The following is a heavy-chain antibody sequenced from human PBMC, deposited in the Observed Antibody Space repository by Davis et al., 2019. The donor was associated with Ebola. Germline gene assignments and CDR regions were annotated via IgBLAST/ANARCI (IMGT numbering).Heavy chain of an antibody. CDR1: GFTFSSYW. J-gene: IGHJ4*02. CDR2: INSDGSRT. CDR3: AKDIGALPYSSPFDY. V-gene: IGHV3-74*01. D-gene: IGHD6-13*01. Sequence: HTGGSLRLSCAASGFTFSSYWMHWVRQAPGKGLVWVSRINSDGSRTNYADSVKGRFTMSRDNAKSTLYLQMNSLRAEDTAVYYCAKDIGALPYSSPFDYWGQGTLVTVSS.